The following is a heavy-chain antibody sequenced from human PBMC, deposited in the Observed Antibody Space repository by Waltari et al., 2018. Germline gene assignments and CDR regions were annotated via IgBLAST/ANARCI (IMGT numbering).Heavy chain of an antibody. CDR2: IAWKGVIT. Sequence: DVNLVESGGRALRPGESLTLTCTASGFSFEAYGMSWVRRARGQGQEWVSGIAWKGVITGVSGSGRGRFSVSRDNGKKSLHLEMNSLRDDDTAFYYCVRSVGSTSYTGESHWFFDVWGRGTLVTVS. J-gene: IGHJ2*01. V-gene: IGHV3-20*04. D-gene: IGHD1-26*01. CDR1: GFSFEAYG. CDR3: VRSVGSTSYTGESHWFFDV.